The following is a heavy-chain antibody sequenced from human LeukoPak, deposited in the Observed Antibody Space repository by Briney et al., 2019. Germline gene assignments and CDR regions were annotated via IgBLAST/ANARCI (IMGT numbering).Heavy chain of an antibody. Sequence: GGSLRLSCAADSAFSSNTYSWIRQTPGKGLEWVAKMKEDGSATYYVDSVKGRFTISRDNAKRSLWLQMSSLKVEDTAVYYCARGGASHFESWSQGTLVTVST. CDR2: MKEDGSAT. J-gene: IGHJ4*02. D-gene: IGHD3-16*01. V-gene: IGHV3-7*04. CDR1: AFSSNTYS. CDR3: ARGGASHFES.